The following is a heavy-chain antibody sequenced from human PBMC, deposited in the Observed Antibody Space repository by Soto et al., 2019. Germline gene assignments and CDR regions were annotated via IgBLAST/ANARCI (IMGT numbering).Heavy chain of an antibody. CDR2: INHSGST. CDR1: GGSFSGYY. V-gene: IGHV4-34*01. Sequence: SETLSLTCAVYGGSFSGYYWSWIRQPPGKGLEWIGEINHSGSTNYNPSLKSRVTISVDTSKNQFSLKLSSVTAADTAVYYCARGFAKSRDGYNWDWFDPWGQGTLVTVSS. J-gene: IGHJ5*02. D-gene: IGHD5-12*01. CDR3: ARGFAKSRDGYNWDWFDP.